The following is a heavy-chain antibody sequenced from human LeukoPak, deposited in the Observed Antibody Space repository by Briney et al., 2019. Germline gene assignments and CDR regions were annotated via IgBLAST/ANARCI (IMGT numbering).Heavy chain of an antibody. CDR3: ARRGVVEPGSKPHYYHQMDV. D-gene: IGHD2-2*01. V-gene: IGHV4-39*01. J-gene: IGHJ6*03. CDR1: GDSFSRTNYF. Sequence: SETLSLTCTVSGDSFSRTNYFWGWIRQTPMKGLEWIGSVYHNGSTYFIPSLRSRATISLDTSKFQFSLKLKSVTAADTAVYFCARRGVVEPGSKPHYYHQMDVWGKGTTVTVSS. CDR2: VYHNGST.